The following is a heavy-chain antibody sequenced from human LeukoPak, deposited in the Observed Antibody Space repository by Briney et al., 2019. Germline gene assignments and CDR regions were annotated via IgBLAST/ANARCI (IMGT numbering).Heavy chain of an antibody. V-gene: IGHV4-4*07. CDR1: GGSISNYY. J-gene: IGHJ5*02. CDR3: ARELLGVWFDP. CDR2: IHTSGNT. D-gene: IGHD2-8*01. Sequence: PSGTLSLTCTVSGGSISNYYWSWIRQPAGKGLEWIGRIHTSGNTDYNPSLKSRVTMSVDTSKNQFSLKLSSVTAADTAVYYCARELLGVWFDPWGQGTLVTVSS.